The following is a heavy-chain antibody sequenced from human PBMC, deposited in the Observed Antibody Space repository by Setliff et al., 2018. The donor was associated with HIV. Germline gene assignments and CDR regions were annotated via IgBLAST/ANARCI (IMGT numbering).Heavy chain of an antibody. Sequence: PSETLSLTCTVSGGSINNYYWSWIRQAPGKGLEWIGTMYFSGNARNSPSLKSRVTISVDTSKNQFSLKLSSVTAADTAVYYCARESLNLGELSSNPDASDIWGQGTMVTVSS. CDR3: ARESLNLGELSSNPDASDI. CDR1: GGSINNYY. V-gene: IGHV4-59*08. J-gene: IGHJ3*02. D-gene: IGHD3-16*02. CDR2: MYFSGNA.